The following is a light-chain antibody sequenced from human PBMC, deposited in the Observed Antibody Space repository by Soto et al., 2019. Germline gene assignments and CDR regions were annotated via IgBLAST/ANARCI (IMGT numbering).Light chain of an antibody. CDR3: QQYNNWPPGT. CDR1: KTVSDN. J-gene: IGKJ1*01. Sequence: EIVMTQSPATLSVSPGESATVSCRATKTVSDNLAWYQQKPGQSPRLLIYAASTRATGIPARFSGSGSGTTFTLTISNLQSEDFAIYYCQQYNNWPPGTFGHGTKVEVK. CDR2: AAS. V-gene: IGKV3-15*01.